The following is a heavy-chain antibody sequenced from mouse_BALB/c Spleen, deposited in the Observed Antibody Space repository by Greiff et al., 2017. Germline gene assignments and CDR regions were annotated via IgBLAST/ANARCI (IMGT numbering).Heavy chain of an antibody. Sequence: EVHLVESGGGLVKPGGSLKLSCAASGFTFSDYYMYWVRQTPEKRLEWVATISDGGSYTYYPDSVKGRFTISRDNAKNNLYLQMSSLKSEDTAMYYCARGKYRYEGYYAMDYWGQGTSVTVSS. V-gene: IGHV5-4*02. CDR2: ISDGGSYT. CDR3: ARGKYRYEGYYAMDY. J-gene: IGHJ4*01. D-gene: IGHD2-14*01. CDR1: GFTFSDYY.